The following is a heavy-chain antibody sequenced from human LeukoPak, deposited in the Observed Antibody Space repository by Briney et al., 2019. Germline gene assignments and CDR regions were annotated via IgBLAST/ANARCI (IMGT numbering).Heavy chain of an antibody. CDR1: GYTFTSYC. CDR3: ARDQGASIAVAATFDY. Sequence: ASVKVSCKASGYTFTSYCISWVRQAPGQGLEWMGCISAYNGNTNYAQKLQGRVTMTTDTSTSTAYMELRSLRSDDTAVYYCARDQGASIAVAATFDYWGEGTLVTVSS. CDR2: ISAYNGNT. V-gene: IGHV1-18*04. D-gene: IGHD6-19*01. J-gene: IGHJ4*02.